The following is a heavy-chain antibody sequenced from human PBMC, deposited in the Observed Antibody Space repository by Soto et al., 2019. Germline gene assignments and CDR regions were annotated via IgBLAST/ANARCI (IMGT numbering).Heavy chain of an antibody. V-gene: IGHV3-7*04. CDR3: ARGDYYDTSGPFSDAIDI. Sequence: GSLRLSCAASGFTFNTYWMSWVRQAPGKGLEWVANIKPDGSEKWYVDSVKGRFTISRDNAKNSLYLQMNSLRAEDTAVYFCARGDYYDTSGPFSDAIDIRGQGTIVTVSS. CDR2: IKPDGSEK. D-gene: IGHD3-22*01. J-gene: IGHJ3*02. CDR1: GFTFNTYW.